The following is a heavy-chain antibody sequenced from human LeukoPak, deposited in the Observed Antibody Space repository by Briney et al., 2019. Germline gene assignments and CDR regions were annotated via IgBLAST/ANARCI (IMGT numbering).Heavy chain of an antibody. J-gene: IGHJ4*02. Sequence: GGSLRLSCAASGFTFSSYAMSWVRQAPGKGLEWVSAISASGGSTYYADSVKGRFTISRDNSKNTLYLQMNSLRADDTAVYYCAKDNYDFWSGDDYWGQGTLVTVSS. D-gene: IGHD3-3*01. CDR2: ISASGGST. CDR3: AKDNYDFWSGDDY. V-gene: IGHV3-23*01. CDR1: GFTFSSYA.